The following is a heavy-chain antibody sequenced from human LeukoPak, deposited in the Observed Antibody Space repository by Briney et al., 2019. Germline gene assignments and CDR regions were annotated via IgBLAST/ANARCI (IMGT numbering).Heavy chain of an antibody. D-gene: IGHD2-2*01. J-gene: IGHJ5*02. CDR1: GYTITSYG. Sequence: ASVNVSCKASGYTITSYGSRGLRQAPGQGLEWMGWISAYNGNTNYAQKLQKRVTMTTDTSTSTAYMELRSLRSDDTAVYYCTRGDAMSPWGQGTLVTVSS. V-gene: IGHV1-18*04. CDR3: TRGDAMSP. CDR2: ISAYNGNT.